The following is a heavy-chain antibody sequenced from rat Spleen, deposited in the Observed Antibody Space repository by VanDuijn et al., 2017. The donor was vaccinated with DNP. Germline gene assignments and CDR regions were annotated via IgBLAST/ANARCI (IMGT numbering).Heavy chain of an antibody. D-gene: IGHD4-3*01. CDR1: GVTFSDYN. V-gene: IGHV5-7*01. Sequence: EVYLVESGGGVVLPGRSLKLSCTVSGVTFSDYNIAWFRQAPTKGLELVATIIFDGRTTYYGDSVKGRFTISRDNAKSSLYLQMNSLKSEDTATYYCAKNSGYYFDYWGQGVMVTVSS. CDR2: IIFDGRTT. J-gene: IGHJ2*01. CDR3: AKNSGYYFDY.